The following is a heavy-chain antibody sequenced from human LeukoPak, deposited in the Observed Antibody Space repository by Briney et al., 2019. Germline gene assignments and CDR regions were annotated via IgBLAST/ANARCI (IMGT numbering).Heavy chain of an antibody. CDR1: GGSVTSGGYY. J-gene: IGHJ6*02. Sequence: PSEILSLTCTVSGGSVTSGGYYWSWIRQHPEKGLEWIGYVYYTGSTYYNPSLKSRVTISSDTSKNQFSLKVSSVTAADTAVYYCARISAGRYGMDVWGQGTTVTVSS. CDR3: ARISAGRYGMDV. D-gene: IGHD6-6*01. CDR2: VYYTGST. V-gene: IGHV4-31*03.